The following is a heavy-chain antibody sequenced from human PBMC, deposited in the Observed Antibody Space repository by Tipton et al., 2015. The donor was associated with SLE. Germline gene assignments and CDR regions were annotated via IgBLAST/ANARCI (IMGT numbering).Heavy chain of an antibody. V-gene: IGHV3-11*05. CDR2: ISFSSSYT. CDR3: ARESRYFNYYYYGMDV. J-gene: IGHJ6*02. CDR1: GFTFSDYY. D-gene: IGHD3-9*01. Sequence: SLRLSCAASGFTFSDYYMSWIRQAPGKGLEWVSYISFSSSYTNYADSVKGRFTISRDNAKNSLYLQMNSLRAEDTAVYYCARESRYFNYYYYGMDVWGQGTTVTVSS.